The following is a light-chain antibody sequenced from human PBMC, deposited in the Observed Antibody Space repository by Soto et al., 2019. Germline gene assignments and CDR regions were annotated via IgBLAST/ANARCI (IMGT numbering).Light chain of an antibody. CDR1: SSDVGAYIY. V-gene: IGLV2-14*03. J-gene: IGLJ2*01. CDR3: SSYTTSTTLV. CDR2: DVS. Sequence: QSALTQPASVSGSPGQSITISCTGTSSDVGAYIYVSWYQQHPGKAPKLMIYDVSNRPSGISNRFSGSKSDNTASLTISGLQAEDEADYYCSSYTTSTTLVFGGGTKLTVL.